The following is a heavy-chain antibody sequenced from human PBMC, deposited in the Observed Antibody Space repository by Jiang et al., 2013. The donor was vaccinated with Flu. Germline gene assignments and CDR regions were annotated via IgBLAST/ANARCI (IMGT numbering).Heavy chain of an antibody. J-gene: IGHJ4*02. D-gene: IGHD1-26*01. CDR3: TTIEGGSSGY. Sequence: VQLVESGGDLVKPGGSLRLSRTASGFTFNNAWMNWVRQAPGKGLEWVGRIKSKTEGGTRDYAAPVKGRFTISRDDSKNTLYLQMNSLRTEDTAVYYCTTIEGGSSGYWGQGTLATVSS. CDR1: GFTFNNAW. V-gene: IGHV3-15*01. CDR2: IKSKTEGGTR.